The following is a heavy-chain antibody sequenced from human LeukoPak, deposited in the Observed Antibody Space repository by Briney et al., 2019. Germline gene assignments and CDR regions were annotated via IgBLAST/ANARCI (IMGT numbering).Heavy chain of an antibody. CDR3: ARSRGGFNLDY. CDR1: GGSISSYY. V-gene: IGHV4-59*08. CDR2: IYYSGST. Sequence: SETLSLTCTVSGGSISSYYWSWIRQPPGKGLEWIGYIYYSGSTNYNPSLKSRVTISVDTSKNQFSLKLSSVTAADTAVYYCARSRGGFNLDYWGQGTLVTVSS. D-gene: IGHD5-24*01. J-gene: IGHJ4*02.